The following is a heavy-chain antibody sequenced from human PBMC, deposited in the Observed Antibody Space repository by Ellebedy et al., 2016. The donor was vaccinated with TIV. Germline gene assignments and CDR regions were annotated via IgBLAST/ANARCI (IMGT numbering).Heavy chain of an antibody. D-gene: IGHD6-13*01. CDR3: AKLSGVLSWYADY. V-gene: IGHV3-23*01. CDR2: ISNGGDTT. Sequence: GESLKISCAASGFTFGCCAMSWVRQAPGKGLEWVSVISNGGDTTYADSVKGRFTISRDNSKNTLYLQMNSLRADDTAIYYCAKLSGVLSWYADYWGLGTLVTVSS. CDR1: GFTFGCCA. J-gene: IGHJ4*02.